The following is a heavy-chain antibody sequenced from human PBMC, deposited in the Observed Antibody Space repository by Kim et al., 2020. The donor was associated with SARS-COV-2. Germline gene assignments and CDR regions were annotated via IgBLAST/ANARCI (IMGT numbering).Heavy chain of an antibody. CDR1: GFTFSSYS. J-gene: IGHJ4*02. D-gene: IGHD2-15*01. CDR2: ISSSSSYI. CDR3: AREGAVVVVAADVYFDY. V-gene: IGHV3-21*01. Sequence: GGSLRLSCAASGFTFSSYSMNWVRQAPGKGLEWVSSISSSSSYIYYADSVKGRFTISRDNAKNSLYLQMNSLRAEDTAVYYCAREGAVVVVAADVYFDYWGQGTLVTVSS.